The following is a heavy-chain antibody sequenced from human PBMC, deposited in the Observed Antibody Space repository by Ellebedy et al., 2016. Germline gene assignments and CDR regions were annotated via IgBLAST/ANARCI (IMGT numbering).Heavy chain of an antibody. CDR1: GGSFSGYY. Sequence: SETLSLTXAVYGGSFSGYYWSWIRQPPGKGLEWIGEINHSGSTNYNPSLKSRVTISVDTSKNQFSLKLSSVTAADTAVYYCARQLRAGRFDPWGQGTLVTVSS. CDR2: INHSGST. CDR3: ARQLRAGRFDP. J-gene: IGHJ5*02. D-gene: IGHD2-21*01. V-gene: IGHV4-34*01.